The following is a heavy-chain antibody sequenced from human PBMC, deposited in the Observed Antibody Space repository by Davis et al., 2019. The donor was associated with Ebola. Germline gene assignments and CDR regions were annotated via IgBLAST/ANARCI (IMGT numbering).Heavy chain of an antibody. CDR3: AKVKTTTVYDYYYGMDV. CDR2: ISGSGGST. D-gene: IGHD4-11*01. CDR1: GFTFSSYA. J-gene: IGHJ6*02. Sequence: PGGSLRLSCAASGFTFSSYAMSWVRQAPGKGLEWVSAISGSGGSTYYADSVKGRFTISRDNSKNTLYLQMNSLRAEDTAVYYCAKVKTTTVYDYYYGMDVWGQGTTVTVSS. V-gene: IGHV3-23*01.